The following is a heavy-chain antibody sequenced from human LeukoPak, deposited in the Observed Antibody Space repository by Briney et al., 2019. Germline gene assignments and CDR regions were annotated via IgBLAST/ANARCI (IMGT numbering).Heavy chain of an antibody. J-gene: IGHJ4*02. D-gene: IGHD3-22*01. Sequence: PGGSLRLSCAASGFTFSSYGMHWVRQAPGKGLEWVAVISYDGSNKYYADSVKGRFTISRDNSKNTLYLQMNSLRAEDTAVYYCAKEAYYYDSSGYYYFDCWGQGTLVTVSS. CDR3: AKEAYYYDSSGYYYFDC. V-gene: IGHV3-30*18. CDR2: ISYDGSNK. CDR1: GFTFSSYG.